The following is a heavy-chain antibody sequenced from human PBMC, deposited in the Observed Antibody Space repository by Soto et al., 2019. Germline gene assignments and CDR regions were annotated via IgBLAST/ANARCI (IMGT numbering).Heavy chain of an antibody. CDR2: ISAYNGNT. CDR3: ARDEGYYDILTGYYEGCRLDP. CDR1: GYTFTSYG. J-gene: IGHJ5*02. D-gene: IGHD3-9*01. V-gene: IGHV1-18*01. Sequence: ASVKVSCKASGYTFTSYGISWVRQAPGQGLEWMGWISAYNGNTNYAQKLQGRVTMTTDTSTSTAYMELRSLRSDDTAVYYCARDEGYYDILTGYYEGCRLDPWGQGTLVTVSS.